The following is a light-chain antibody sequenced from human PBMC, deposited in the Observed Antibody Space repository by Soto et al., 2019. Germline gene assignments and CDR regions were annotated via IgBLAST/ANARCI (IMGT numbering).Light chain of an antibody. CDR2: SSN. J-gene: IGLJ2*01. Sequence: QYVLTQPPSASGTPGQRVTISCSGSSSNIGSNSVNWYQQLPGTAPKLLMYSSNQRPSGVPDRFSGSKSGTSASLAISGLQSEDEADYYCAAWDDSLNGVVFGVGTKLTVL. CDR3: AAWDDSLNGVV. V-gene: IGLV1-44*01. CDR1: SSNIGSNS.